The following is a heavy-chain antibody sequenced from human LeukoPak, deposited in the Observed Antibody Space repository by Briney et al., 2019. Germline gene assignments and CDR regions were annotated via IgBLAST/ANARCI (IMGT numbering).Heavy chain of an antibody. Sequence: AASVNVSCKVSGYTLTELSMHWVRQAPGKGLEWMGGFDPEDSETIYAQKFQGRVTMTEDTSTDTAYMELSSLRSEDTAVYYWAKGEDYYYYGMDVWGQGTTVTVSS. CDR3: AKGEDYYYYGMDV. CDR2: FDPEDSET. D-gene: IGHD1-26*01. CDR1: GYTLTELS. J-gene: IGHJ6*02. V-gene: IGHV1-24*01.